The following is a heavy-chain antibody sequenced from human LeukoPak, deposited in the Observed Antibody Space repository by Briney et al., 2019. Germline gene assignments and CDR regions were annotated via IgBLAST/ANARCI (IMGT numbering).Heavy chain of an antibody. J-gene: IGHJ5*02. CDR3: ARGPMRSWFDP. CDR2: INHSGST. Sequence: PSETLSLTCAVYGVSFSGYYWSWIRQPPGKGLEWIGEINHSGSTNYNPSLKSRVTISVDTSKNQFSLKLSSVTAADTAVYYCARGPMRSWFDPWGQGTLVTVSS. CDR1: GVSFSGYY. V-gene: IGHV4-34*01.